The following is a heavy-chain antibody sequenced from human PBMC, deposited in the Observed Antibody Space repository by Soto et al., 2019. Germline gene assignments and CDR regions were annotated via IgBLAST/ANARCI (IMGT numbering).Heavy chain of an antibody. D-gene: IGHD2-15*01. Sequence: QVQLVQSGAEVKKPGSSVKVSCKASGGTFSSYAISWVRQAPGQGLEWMGGIIPIFGTANYAQKFQGRVTITADESTSTAYMELSSLGSEDTAVYYCARDLKEGYCSGGSCYTTGYYYGMDVWGQGTTVTVSS. J-gene: IGHJ6*02. CDR1: GGTFSSYA. CDR3: ARDLKEGYCSGGSCYTTGYYYGMDV. V-gene: IGHV1-69*01. CDR2: IIPIFGTA.